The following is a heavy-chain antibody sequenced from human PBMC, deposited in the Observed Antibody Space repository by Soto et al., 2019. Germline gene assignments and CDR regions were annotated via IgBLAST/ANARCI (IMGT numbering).Heavy chain of an antibody. CDR3: ARSGSTVTSAVDY. CDR1: GFTFSSYS. Sequence: EVQLVESGGGLVKPGGSLRLSCAASGFTFSSYSMNWVRQAPGKGLEWVSSISSSSSYIYYADSVKGRFTISRDNAKNSLYLQMNSLRAEDTAVYYCARSGSTVTSAVDYWGQGTLVTVSS. J-gene: IGHJ4*02. CDR2: ISSSSSYI. D-gene: IGHD4-17*01. V-gene: IGHV3-21*01.